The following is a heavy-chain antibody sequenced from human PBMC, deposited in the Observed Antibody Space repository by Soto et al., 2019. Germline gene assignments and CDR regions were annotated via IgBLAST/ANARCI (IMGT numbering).Heavy chain of an antibody. V-gene: IGHV4-39*07. J-gene: IGHJ2*01. CDR3: ARADSAYDSSGYRYFDL. Sequence: PSETLSLTCTVSGGSISSSTYYWCWMREPPGKGLEWIASFFIGGNTYYNPSLKSRVTISVDTSKNQFSLKLSSVTAADTAVYYCARADSAYDSSGYRYFDLWGRGTLVT. D-gene: IGHD3-22*01. CDR2: FFIGGNT. CDR1: GGSISSSTYY.